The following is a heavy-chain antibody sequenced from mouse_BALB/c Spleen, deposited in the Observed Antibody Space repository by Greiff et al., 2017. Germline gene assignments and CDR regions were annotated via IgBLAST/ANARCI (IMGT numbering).Heavy chain of an antibody. Sequence: EVQGVESGGGLVQPGGSMKLSCVASGFTFSNYWMNWVRQSPEKGLEWVAEIRLKSNNYATHYAESVKGRFTISRDDSKSSVYLQMNNLRAEDTGIYYCTRPMITWFAYWGQGTLVTVSA. J-gene: IGHJ3*01. CDR3: TRPMITWFAY. V-gene: IGHV6-6*02. D-gene: IGHD2-4*01. CDR1: GFTFSNYW. CDR2: IRLKSNNYAT.